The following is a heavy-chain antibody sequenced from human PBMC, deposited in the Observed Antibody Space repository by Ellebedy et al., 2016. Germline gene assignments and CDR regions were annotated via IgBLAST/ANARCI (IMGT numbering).Heavy chain of an antibody. D-gene: IGHD3-10*01. V-gene: IGHV3-7*01. CDR1: GFTFSNYW. CDR2: IKQDGSEK. J-gene: IGHJ4*02. Sequence: GESLKISCAASGFTFSNYWMNWVRQAPGKGLEWVATIKQDGSEKFYVDSVKGRFTISRDNANYFLYLQMNNLRAEDTAFYYCARVPPGAYGSGSYFGDDYWGQGTLVTVSS. CDR3: ARVPPGAYGSGSYFGDDY.